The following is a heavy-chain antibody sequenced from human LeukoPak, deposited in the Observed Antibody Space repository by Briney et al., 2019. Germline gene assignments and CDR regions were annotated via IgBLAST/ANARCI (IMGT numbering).Heavy chain of an antibody. J-gene: IGHJ6*03. D-gene: IGHD3-3*01. Sequence: VASVKVSCKASGYTFTSYGISWVRQAPGQGLEWMGWISAYNGNTNYAQKLQGRVTMTTDTSTSTAYMELRSLRSDDTAVYYCARDFRISGIFGVVYYYYYYMDVWGKGTTVTVSS. CDR1: GYTFTSYG. CDR3: ARDFRISGIFGVVYYYYYYMDV. CDR2: ISAYNGNT. V-gene: IGHV1-18*01.